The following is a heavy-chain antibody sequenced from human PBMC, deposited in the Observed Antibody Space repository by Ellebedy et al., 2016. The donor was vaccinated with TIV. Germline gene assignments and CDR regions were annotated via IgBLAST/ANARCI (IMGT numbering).Heavy chain of an antibody. D-gene: IGHD4-23*01. J-gene: IGHJ3*02. V-gene: IGHV5-51*01. CDR2: IYPGDSDT. CDR3: ARRKGTTVVTNDAFDI. CDR1: GYSFTSYW. Sequence: GESLKISCKGSGYSFTSYWIGWVRQMPGKGLEWMGIIYPGDSDTRYSPSFQGQVTISADKSIRTAYLHWSSLKASDTAMYYCARRKGTTVVTNDAFDIWGQGTMVTVSS.